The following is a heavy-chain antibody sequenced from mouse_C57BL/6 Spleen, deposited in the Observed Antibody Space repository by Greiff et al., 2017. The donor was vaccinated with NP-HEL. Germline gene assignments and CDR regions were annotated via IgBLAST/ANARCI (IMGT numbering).Heavy chain of an antibody. J-gene: IGHJ4*01. CDR1: GYTFTDYY. CDR3: ARSDDYDGYYYAMDY. D-gene: IGHD2-4*01. CDR2: INPYNGGT. V-gene: IGHV1-19*01. Sequence: VQLQQSGPVLVKPGASVKMSCKASGYTFTDYYMNWVKQSHGKSLEWIGVINPYNGGTSYNQKFKGKATLTVDKSSSTAYMELNSLTSEDSAVYYCARSDDYDGYYYAMDYWGQGTSVTVSS.